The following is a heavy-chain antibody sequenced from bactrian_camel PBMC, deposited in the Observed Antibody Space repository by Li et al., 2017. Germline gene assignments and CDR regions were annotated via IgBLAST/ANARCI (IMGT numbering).Heavy chain of an antibody. D-gene: IGHD3*01. V-gene: IGHV3S6*01. CDR2: IDKNGKT. CDR1: YSQSRYC. CDR3: AAKLGRMNAQQALKFGAVFGA. J-gene: IGHJ6*01. Sequence: VQLVESGGGSVQAGGSLRLSCEYSQSRYCMGWFRQAPGKEREGVASIDKNGKTDYADSVKGRFTVSKDNAKNTLYLQMNNVKPEDSGMYFCAAKLGRMNAQQALKFGAVFGAWGQGTQVTVS.